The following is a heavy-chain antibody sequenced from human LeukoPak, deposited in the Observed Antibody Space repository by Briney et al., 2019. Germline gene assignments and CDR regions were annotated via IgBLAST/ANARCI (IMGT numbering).Heavy chain of an antibody. Sequence: SETLSLTCIVSGGSISGYYWNWIRQSAGKGLEWIGRIYSSGSTNYNPSLESRVTMPVETSKNQLSLKLSSVTAADTAVYYCARGKYDTSGYYQQFDFWGQGTLVTVSS. D-gene: IGHD3-22*01. CDR2: IYSSGST. V-gene: IGHV4-4*07. CDR1: GGSISGYY. CDR3: ARGKYDTSGYYQQFDF. J-gene: IGHJ4*02.